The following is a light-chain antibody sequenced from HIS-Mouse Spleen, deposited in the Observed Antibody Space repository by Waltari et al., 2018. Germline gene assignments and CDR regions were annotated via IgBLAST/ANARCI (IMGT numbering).Light chain of an antibody. J-gene: IGLJ3*02. CDR2: RNN. V-gene: IGLV10-54*02. CDR1: SHIVGNHG. CDR3: SALDSSLSARV. Sequence: QARLTQPPPVATGLRQTATPTSTSNSHIVGNHGVACLQHHQGHPPKPLPQRNNKRPSGISERFSASRSGNTASLTITGRQPEDEADYYCSALDSSLSARVFGGGTKLTVL.